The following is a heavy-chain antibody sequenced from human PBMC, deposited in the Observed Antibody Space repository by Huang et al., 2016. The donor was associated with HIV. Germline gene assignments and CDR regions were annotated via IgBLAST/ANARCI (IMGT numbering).Heavy chain of an antibody. CDR1: GGTFGSYA. J-gene: IGHJ3*01. CDR2: IIPILATA. CDR3: ARDLSYSSGWHTDAFNV. D-gene: IGHD3-22*01. V-gene: IGHV1-69*13. Sequence: QVRLVQSGAEVKKPGSSVKVSCKASGGTFGSYAISWVRQAPGQGLEWMGGIIPILATANYAPRFQGRVTFTAAESTGAVYMEVRGLRFEDTAVYYCARDLSYSSGWHTDAFNVWGQGTMVVVSS.